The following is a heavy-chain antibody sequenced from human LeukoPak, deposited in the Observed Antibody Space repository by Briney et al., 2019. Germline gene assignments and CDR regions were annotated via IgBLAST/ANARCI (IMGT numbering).Heavy chain of an antibody. CDR2: IYGDGST. V-gene: IGHV4-59*01. CDR3: ARAAEQWLDLDY. CDR1: GGSITSYY. Sequence: PSETLSLTCTVSGGSITSYYWTWIRQPPGKGLEWIGFIYGDGSTKYNPSLKSRVTMSVDTSKNQFSLKLSSATAADSAVYYCARAAEQWLDLDYWGQGTLVTVSS. D-gene: IGHD6-19*01. J-gene: IGHJ4*02.